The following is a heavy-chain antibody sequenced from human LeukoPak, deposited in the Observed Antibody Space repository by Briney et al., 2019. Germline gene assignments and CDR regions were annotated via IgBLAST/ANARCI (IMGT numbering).Heavy chain of an antibody. Sequence: ASVKVSCKASGGTFSSYAISWVRQAPGQGLEWMGGIIPILGIANYAQKFQGRVTITADKSTSTAYMELSSLRSEDTAVYYCARDVPRPGTTNPDYYGMDVWGQGTTVTVSS. D-gene: IGHD1-1*01. J-gene: IGHJ6*02. CDR2: IIPILGIA. CDR1: GGTFSSYA. CDR3: ARDVPRPGTTNPDYYGMDV. V-gene: IGHV1-69*10.